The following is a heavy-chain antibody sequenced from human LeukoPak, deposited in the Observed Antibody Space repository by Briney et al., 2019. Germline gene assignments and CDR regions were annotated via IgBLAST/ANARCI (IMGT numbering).Heavy chain of an antibody. D-gene: IGHD3-10*01. CDR3: ARDRLWFGEPHLDF. CDR2: ISAYNGNT. CDR1: GYTFTSYG. J-gene: IGHJ4*02. Sequence: ASVKVSCKASGYTFTSYGISWVRQAPGQGLEWMGWISAYNGNTNYAQKLQGRVTMTTDTSTSTAYMELRSLRSDDTAVYYCARDRLWFGEPHLDFWGQGTLVTVSS. V-gene: IGHV1-18*01.